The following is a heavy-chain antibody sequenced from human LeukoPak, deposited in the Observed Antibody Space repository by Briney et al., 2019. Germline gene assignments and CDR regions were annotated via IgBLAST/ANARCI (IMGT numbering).Heavy chain of an antibody. CDR3: AREESGSYSGFDY. V-gene: IGHV3-21*01. Sequence: PGGSLRLSCAASVFTFSSYSMNWVRQAPGKGLEWVSSISSSSSYIYYADSVKGRFTISRDNAKNSLYLQMNSLRAEDTAVYYCAREESGSYSGFDYWGQGTLVTVSS. D-gene: IGHD1-26*01. J-gene: IGHJ4*02. CDR1: VFTFSSYS. CDR2: ISSSSSYI.